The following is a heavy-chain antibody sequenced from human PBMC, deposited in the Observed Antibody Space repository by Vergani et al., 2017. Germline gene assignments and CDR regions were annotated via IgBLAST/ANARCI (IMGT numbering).Heavy chain of an antibody. CDR2: ISSSSSYT. D-gene: IGHD2-21*01. V-gene: IGHV3-11*05. CDR3: ARGVSGCGGDCYDP. Sequence: QVQLVESGGGLVKPGGSLRLSCAASGFTFSDYYMSWIRQAPGKGLEWVSYISSSSSYTNYADSVKGRFTISRDNAKNSLYLQMNSLRAGETAVYYCARGVSGCGGDCYDPWGQGTLVTVSS. J-gene: IGHJ5*02. CDR1: GFTFSDYY.